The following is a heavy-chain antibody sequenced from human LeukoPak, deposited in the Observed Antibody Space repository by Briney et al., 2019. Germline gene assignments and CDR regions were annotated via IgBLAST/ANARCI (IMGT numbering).Heavy chain of an antibody. Sequence: PSETLSLTCTVSGGSVSSGNNYWTWIRQPAGKGLEWIGRIHTSGSTDYSPSLKSRLTISVDASKNQFSLNLSSVTAADTAVYYCARGHPSSRGSDEGADFWGQGTLVTVSS. D-gene: IGHD1-26*01. V-gene: IGHV4-61*02. J-gene: IGHJ4*02. CDR2: IHTSGST. CDR1: GGSVSSGNNY. CDR3: ARGHPSSRGSDEGADF.